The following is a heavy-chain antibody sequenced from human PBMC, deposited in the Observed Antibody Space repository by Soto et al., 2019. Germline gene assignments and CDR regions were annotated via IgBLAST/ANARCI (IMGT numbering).Heavy chain of an antibody. Sequence: QVQLQESGPGLVNPSQTLSLTCTVPGGSISSGDYYWCWMRQPPGKGLEYIGYIYYSGRNTSKPSLSSRVTISVDTTKNQFSLNLGSVTAADTAVYYCARIVESDYTIDFDLWGRGTLITVSS. J-gene: IGHJ2*01. V-gene: IGHV4-30-4*01. CDR3: ARIVESDYTIDFDL. CDR1: GGSISSGDYY. D-gene: IGHD3-3*01. CDR2: IYYSGRN.